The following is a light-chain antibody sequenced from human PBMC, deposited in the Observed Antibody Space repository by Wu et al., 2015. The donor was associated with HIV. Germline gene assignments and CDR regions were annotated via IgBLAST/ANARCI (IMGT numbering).Light chain of an antibody. J-gene: IGKJ2*01. CDR3: QQYGSSSYT. V-gene: IGKV3-20*01. CDR2: DTS. Sequence: EIVLTQSPDTLSLSPGERATLSCRASQTVGNSYSAWYQQKPGQAPRLLIFDTSNRAIGIPDRFSGSGSGTDFTLTISRLEPEDFAVYYCQQYGSSSYTFGQGTKLEI. CDR1: QTVGNSY.